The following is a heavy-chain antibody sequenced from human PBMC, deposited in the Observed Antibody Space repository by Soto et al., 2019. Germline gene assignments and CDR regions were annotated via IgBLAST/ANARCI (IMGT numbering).Heavy chain of an antibody. Sequence: QVQLQQWGAGLLKPSETLSLTCAVYGGSFSGYYWSWIRQPPGKGLEWIGEINHSGSTNYNPSLKSRVTISVDTSKNQFSLKLSSVSAADTAVYYCARARGSSSAYFDYWGQGTLVTVSS. V-gene: IGHV4-34*01. CDR2: INHSGST. D-gene: IGHD6-6*01. J-gene: IGHJ4*02. CDR3: ARARGSSSAYFDY. CDR1: GGSFSGYY.